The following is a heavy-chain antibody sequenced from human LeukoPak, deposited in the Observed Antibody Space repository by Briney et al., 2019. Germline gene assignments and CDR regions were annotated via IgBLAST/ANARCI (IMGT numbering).Heavy chain of an antibody. D-gene: IGHD4-23*01. V-gene: IGHV3-23*01. CDR1: GFTISRNA. Sequence: PGGSLRLSCAVSGFTISRNAMIWVRQAPGKGLEWVSAISVSGGSTYYADSVKGRFTISRDNAKNSLYLQMNSLRAEDTAVYYCARVGGKATVVTRRDYWGQGTLVTVSS. CDR2: ISVSGGST. J-gene: IGHJ4*02. CDR3: ARVGGKATVVTRRDY.